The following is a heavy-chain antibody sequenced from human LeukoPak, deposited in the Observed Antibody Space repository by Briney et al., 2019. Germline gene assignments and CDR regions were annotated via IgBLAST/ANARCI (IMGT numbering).Heavy chain of an antibody. CDR2: IRSKDNGSGT. V-gene: IGHV3-73*01. D-gene: IGHD6-13*01. CDR3: TRGQQLGDYYYYGMDV. Sequence: GGSLRLFCAASGLSFSGPAMHSVRQASGKGLEWVVRIRSKDNGSGTAYAASVQGRFTISRDDSKNTPYLQMNSLKTEDTAVYYCTRGQQLGDYYYYGMDVWGQGTTVTVSS. J-gene: IGHJ6*01. CDR1: GLSFSGPA.